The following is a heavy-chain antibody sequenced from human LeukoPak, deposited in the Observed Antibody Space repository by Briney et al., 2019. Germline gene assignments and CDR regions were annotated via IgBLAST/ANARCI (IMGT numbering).Heavy chain of an antibody. D-gene: IGHD6-19*01. Sequence: GGSLRLSCAASGFTFSSYAMSWVRQAPGKGLKWVSAISGSGGSTYYADSVKGRITISRDNAKNSLFLQMNSLRPEDTALYYCGKDLLAMAGTIGSWGQGTLVTVSS. CDR1: GFTFSSYA. J-gene: IGHJ4*02. V-gene: IGHV3-23*01. CDR2: ISGSGGST. CDR3: GKDLLAMAGTIGS.